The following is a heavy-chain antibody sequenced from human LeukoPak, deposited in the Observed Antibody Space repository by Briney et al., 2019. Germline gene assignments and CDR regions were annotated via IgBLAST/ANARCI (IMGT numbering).Heavy chain of an antibody. D-gene: IGHD2-2*01. CDR3: AREHCSTTSCYFDY. CDR1: GFTFSDYY. J-gene: IGHJ4*02. CDR2: ISTSGSTI. V-gene: IGHV3-11*01. Sequence: GGSLRLSCAASGFTFSDYYMSWMRQAPGQGLEWVSYISTSGSTIYHADSVKGRFTISRDNAKNSLYLQMNSLRAEDTAVYYCAREHCSTTSCYFDYWGQGSLVTVSS.